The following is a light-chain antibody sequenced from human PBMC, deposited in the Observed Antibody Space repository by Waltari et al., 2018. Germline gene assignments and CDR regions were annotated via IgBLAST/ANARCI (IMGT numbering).Light chain of an antibody. V-gene: IGKV3-15*01. J-gene: IGKJ1*01. Sequence: EIVMTQSPATLSVSPGERATLSCRASQSVSSNLAWYQQKFGQAPRLLIYGASTRATGIPARFSGSGSGTEFTLTISSLQSEDFAVYYCQQYDYWPTFGQGTKVEIK. CDR1: QSVSSN. CDR3: QQYDYWPT. CDR2: GAS.